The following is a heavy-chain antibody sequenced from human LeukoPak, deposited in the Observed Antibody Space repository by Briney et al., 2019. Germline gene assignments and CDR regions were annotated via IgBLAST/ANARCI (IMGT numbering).Heavy chain of an antibody. Sequence: GGSLRLSCAASGFTFSSHWMSWVRQAPGKGLEWVANIKEDGSEKYHVDSVKGRFTISRDNAKNSLYLQMNSLRAEDTAVYYCARDIGCDNWGQGTLVTVSS. V-gene: IGHV3-7*05. D-gene: IGHD3-10*01. CDR1: GFTFSSHW. CDR2: IKEDGSEK. CDR3: ARDIGCDN. J-gene: IGHJ4*02.